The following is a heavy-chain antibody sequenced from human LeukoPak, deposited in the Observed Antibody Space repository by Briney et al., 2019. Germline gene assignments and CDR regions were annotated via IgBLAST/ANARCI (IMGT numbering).Heavy chain of an antibody. Sequence: PGGSLRLSCAASGFTFSDYYMSWIRQAPGKGLEWVSCISSSSTYTNYADSVKGRFTISRDNAKNSLYLQINSLRAEDTAVYYCAKDPFGGTSMAGFDYWGQGTLVTVSS. V-gene: IGHV3-11*05. CDR2: ISSSSTYT. CDR3: AKDPFGGTSMAGFDY. D-gene: IGHD3-16*01. J-gene: IGHJ4*02. CDR1: GFTFSDYY.